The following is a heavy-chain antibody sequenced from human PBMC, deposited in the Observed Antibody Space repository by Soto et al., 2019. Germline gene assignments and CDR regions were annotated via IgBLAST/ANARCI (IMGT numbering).Heavy chain of an antibody. J-gene: IGHJ4*01. D-gene: IGHD4-4*01. V-gene: IGHV3-23*01. CDR2: ISGSGGST. Sequence: PGGSLRLSCAASGITFSTYAMSWVRQAPGKGLEWVSAISGSGGSTYYADSVKGRFTISRDKSKNTLYLQMNSLRAEDTALYYCAREGVTNYTDYYFDLWGHGALVTVSS. CDR3: AREGVTNYTDYYFDL. CDR1: GITFSTYA.